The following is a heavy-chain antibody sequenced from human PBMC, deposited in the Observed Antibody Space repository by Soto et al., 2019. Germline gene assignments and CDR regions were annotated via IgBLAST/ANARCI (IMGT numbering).Heavy chain of an antibody. CDR3: ARDRGRRYYDILTGYEYYYYYGMDV. J-gene: IGHJ6*02. CDR2: IYYSGST. Sequence: SETLSLTXTVSGGSISSGDYYWSWIRQPPGKGLEWIGYIYYSGSTYYNPSLKSRVTISVDTSKNQFSLKLSSVTAADTAVYYCARDRGRRYYDILTGYEYYYYYGMDVWGQGTTVAVSS. V-gene: IGHV4-30-4*02. D-gene: IGHD3-9*01. CDR1: GGSISSGDYY.